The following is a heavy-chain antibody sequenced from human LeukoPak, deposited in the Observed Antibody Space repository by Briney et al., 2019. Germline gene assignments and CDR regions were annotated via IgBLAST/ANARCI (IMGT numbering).Heavy chain of an antibody. D-gene: IGHD3-9*01. Sequence: GGSLRLSCAASVFTFSSYAMHWVRQAPGKGLEWVAVIAYDGSNKYYADSVKGRFTISRDNSKNTLYLQMNSLRAEDTAVYYCARAPYYDILTGYYGPDYWGQGTLVTVSS. CDR3: ARAPYYDILTGYYGPDY. V-gene: IGHV3-30*04. CDR1: VFTFSSYA. CDR2: IAYDGSNK. J-gene: IGHJ4*02.